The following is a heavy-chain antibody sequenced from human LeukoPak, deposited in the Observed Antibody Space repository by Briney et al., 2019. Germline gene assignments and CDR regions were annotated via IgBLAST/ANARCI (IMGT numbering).Heavy chain of an antibody. CDR3: ARGGVVTAYIFDY. D-gene: IGHD2-21*02. CDR1: GGSIRSYY. Sequence: SETLSLTCTVSGGSIRSYYWSWIRQPPGKGLEWIGYIYYSGSTNYNPSLKSRVTISVDTSKNQFSLKLSSVTAADTAVYYCARGGVVTAYIFDYWGQGTLVTVSS. V-gene: IGHV4-59*01. J-gene: IGHJ4*02. CDR2: IYYSGST.